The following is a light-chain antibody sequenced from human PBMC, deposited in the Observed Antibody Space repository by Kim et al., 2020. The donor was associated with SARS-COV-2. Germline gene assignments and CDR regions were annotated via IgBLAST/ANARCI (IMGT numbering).Light chain of an antibody. V-gene: IGLV6-57*03. Sequence: VTIDCNPSSDHLTRHYVQWSQQRPASAPTTVFYETNQRPSGVPDRFSGSTDSSSNSASLTISGLTPADEADYYCQSYDSSTVVFGGGTQLTVL. CDR3: QSYDSSTVV. J-gene: IGLJ2*01. CDR1: SDHLTRHY. CDR2: ETN.